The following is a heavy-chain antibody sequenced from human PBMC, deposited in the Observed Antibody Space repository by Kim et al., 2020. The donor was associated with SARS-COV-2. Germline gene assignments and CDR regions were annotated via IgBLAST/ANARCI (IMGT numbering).Heavy chain of an antibody. V-gene: IGHV3-30*02. Sequence: ADAVKGRLTISRDNSKNTLYLQMNSRRAEDTAVYYCAKGTYSSGWTYFDYWGQGTLVTVSS. CDR3: AKGTYSSGWTYFDY. J-gene: IGHJ4*02. D-gene: IGHD6-19*01.